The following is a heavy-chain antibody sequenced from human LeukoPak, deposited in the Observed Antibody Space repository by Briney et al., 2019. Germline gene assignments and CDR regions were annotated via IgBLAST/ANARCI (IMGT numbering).Heavy chain of an antibody. CDR2: ISSSSSNI. D-gene: IGHD3-10*01. J-gene: IGHJ6*02. CDR1: GFTFSSYG. V-gene: IGHV3-21*01. Sequence: GGSLRLSCAASGFTFSSYGMNWVRQAPGKGLEWVSSISSSSSNIYYADSVKGRFTISRDNAKNSLYLQMNSLRAEDTAVHCCGTDVILGYGDGRGYYYGMGGWGQRTTVSAAS. CDR3: GTDVILGYGDGRGYYYGMGG.